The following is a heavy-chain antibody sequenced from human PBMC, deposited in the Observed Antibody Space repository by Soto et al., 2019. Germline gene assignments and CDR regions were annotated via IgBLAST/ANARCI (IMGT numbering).Heavy chain of an antibody. J-gene: IGHJ4*02. CDR3: ARGGPATYLTG. CDR1: GDGVASNSAA. D-gene: IGHD7-27*01. CDR2: TYYRSKWYN. Sequence: SQTLSLTCAISGDGVASNSAAWNWSRQSPSRGLEWLGRTYYRSKWYNDYAVSVKSRITINPDTSKNQFSLQLNSVTPEDTAVYYCARGGPATYLTGWGQGTLVTGSS. V-gene: IGHV6-1*01.